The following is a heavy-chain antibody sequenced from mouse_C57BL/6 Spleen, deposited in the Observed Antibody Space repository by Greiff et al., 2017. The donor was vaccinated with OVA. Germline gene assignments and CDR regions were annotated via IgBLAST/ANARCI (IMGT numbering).Heavy chain of an antibody. CDR2: IWRGGST. J-gene: IGHJ4*01. CDR1: GFSLTSYG. V-gene: IGHV2-5*01. Sequence: VKVVESGPGLVQPSQSLSITCTVSGFSLTSYGVHWVRQSPGKGLEWLGVIWRGGSTDYNAAFMSRLSITKDNSKSQVFFKMNSLQADDTAIYYCAKGAIYYYGSSSGYYAMDYWGQGTSVTVSS. CDR3: AKGAIYYYGSSSGYYAMDY. D-gene: IGHD1-1*01.